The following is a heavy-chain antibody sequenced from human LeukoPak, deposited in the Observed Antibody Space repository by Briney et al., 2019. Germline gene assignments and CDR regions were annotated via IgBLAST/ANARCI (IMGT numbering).Heavy chain of an antibody. J-gene: IGHJ6*02. Sequence: MASETLSLTCTVSGGSVSSGSYYWSWIRQPPGKGLEWIGYIYYSGSTNYNPSLKSRVTISVDTSKNQFSLKLSSVTAADTAVYYCARGSGSYPYGMDVWGQGTTVTVSS. D-gene: IGHD3-3*01. CDR3: ARGSGSYPYGMDV. V-gene: IGHV4-61*01. CDR2: IYYSGST. CDR1: GGSVSSGSYY.